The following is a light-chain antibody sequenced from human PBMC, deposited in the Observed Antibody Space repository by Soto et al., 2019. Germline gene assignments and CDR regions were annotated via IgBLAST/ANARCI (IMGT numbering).Light chain of an antibody. J-gene: IGKJ1*01. CDR1: QSISGT. Sequence: EIVMTDSPATLSVSPGGIATLSCRASQSISGTLAWYQQKPGQAPRLLIYGASTRATSFPARFSGSGSGTDFTLTISSLQSEDFAVHYCQQYNNWPWTFGQATKVDIK. V-gene: IGKV3-15*01. CDR2: GAS. CDR3: QQYNNWPWT.